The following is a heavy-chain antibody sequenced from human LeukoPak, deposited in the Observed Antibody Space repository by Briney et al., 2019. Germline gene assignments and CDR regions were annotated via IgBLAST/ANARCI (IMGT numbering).Heavy chain of an antibody. D-gene: IGHD3-16*01. CDR1: GFTVSSNY. CDR3: ARDPIGGPPDYLDQ. J-gene: IGHJ4*02. Sequence: AGGSLRLSCAASGFTVSSNYMSWVRQAPGKGLEWVSVIYSGGSTYYADSVKGRFTISRDNSKNTLYLQMNSLRAEDTAVYYCARDPIGGPPDYLDQWGQGTLVTVSS. V-gene: IGHV3-53*01. CDR2: IYSGGST.